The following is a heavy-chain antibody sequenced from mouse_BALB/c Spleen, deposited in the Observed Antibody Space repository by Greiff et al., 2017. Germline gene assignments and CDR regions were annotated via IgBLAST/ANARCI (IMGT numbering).Heavy chain of an antibody. CDR1: GFTFSSYT. V-gene: IGHV5-12-2*01. CDR2: ISNGGGST. CDR3: ASDGYFFAY. J-gene: IGHJ3*01. D-gene: IGHD2-3*01. Sequence: EVKLMESGGGLVQPGGSLKLSCAASGFTFSSYTMSWVRQTPEKRLEWVAYISNGGGSTYYPDTVKGRFTISRDNAKNTLYLQMSSLKSEDTAMYYCASDGYFFAYWGQGTLVTVSA.